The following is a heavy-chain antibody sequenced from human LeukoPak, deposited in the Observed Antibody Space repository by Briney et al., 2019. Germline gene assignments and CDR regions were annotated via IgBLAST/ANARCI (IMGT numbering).Heavy chain of an antibody. V-gene: IGHV1-18*01. J-gene: IGHJ6*02. D-gene: IGHD2-2*02. CDR1: GYTFTSYG. CDR3: ARGGCSSTSCYSPYYYYGMDV. CDR2: ISAYNGNT. Sequence: ASVKVSCKASGYTFTSYGISWVRQAPGQGHEWMGWISAYNGNTNYAQKLQGRVTMTTDTSTSTAYMELRSLRSDDTAVYYCARGGCSSTSCYSPYYYYGMDVWGQGTTVTVSS.